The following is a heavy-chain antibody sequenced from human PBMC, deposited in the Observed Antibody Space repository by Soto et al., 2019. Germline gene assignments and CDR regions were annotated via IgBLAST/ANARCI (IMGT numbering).Heavy chain of an antibody. J-gene: IGHJ4*02. CDR1: GGTFSSYA. V-gene: IGHV1-69*06. Sequence: SVKVSCKASGGTFSSYAISWVRQAPGQGLEWMGGIIPIFGTANYAQKFQGRVTITADKSTSTAYMELSSLRSEDTAVYYCARDLIGYSYVLDYWGQGTLVTVS. D-gene: IGHD5-18*01. CDR2: IIPIFGTA. CDR3: ARDLIGYSYVLDY.